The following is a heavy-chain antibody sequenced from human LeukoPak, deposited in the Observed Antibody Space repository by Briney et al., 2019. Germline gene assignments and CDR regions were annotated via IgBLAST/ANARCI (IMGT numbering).Heavy chain of an antibody. CDR1: GFTVSSNY. J-gene: IGHJ3*02. Sequence: PGGSLRLSCAASGFTVSSNYMTWVRQAPGKGLEWVSTIIGSGGSTYYADFVKGRFIISRDNSKNTLYLQMNSLRAEDTAVYYCAKGRRGSSNDAFDIWGQGTMVTVSS. CDR2: IIGSGGST. V-gene: IGHV3-23*01. D-gene: IGHD1-26*01. CDR3: AKGRRGSSNDAFDI.